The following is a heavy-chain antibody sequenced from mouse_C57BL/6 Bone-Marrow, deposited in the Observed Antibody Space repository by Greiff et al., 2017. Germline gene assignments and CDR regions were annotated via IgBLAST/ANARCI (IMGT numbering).Heavy chain of an antibody. CDR3: ARPYYSNFSYFDV. J-gene: IGHJ1*03. D-gene: IGHD2-5*01. V-gene: IGHV1-55*01. Sequence: QVQLQQPGAELVKPGASVKMSCKASGSTFTSYWLTWVQQRPGQGLEWIGNISPGNGITNYTEKFQSKATLPVDTSSSTADMQLSSLKSEHSAVYYCARPYYSNFSYFDVWGTGTTVTVSS. CDR1: GSTFTSYW. CDR2: ISPGNGIT.